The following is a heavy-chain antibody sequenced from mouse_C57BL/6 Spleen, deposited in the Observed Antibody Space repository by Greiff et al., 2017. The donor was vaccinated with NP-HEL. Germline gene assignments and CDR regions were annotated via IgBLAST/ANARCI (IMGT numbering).Heavy chain of an antibody. Sequence: QVQLQQPGAELVKPGASVKLSCKASGYTITSYWMHWVKQRPGQGLEWIGMIHPNSGSTNYNEKFKSKATLTVDKSSSTAYMQLSSLTSEDSAVYYCARLEGYYHFDYWGQGTTLTVSS. CDR3: ARLEGYYHFDY. CDR2: IHPNSGST. D-gene: IGHD2-3*01. J-gene: IGHJ2*01. CDR1: GYTITSYW. V-gene: IGHV1-64*01.